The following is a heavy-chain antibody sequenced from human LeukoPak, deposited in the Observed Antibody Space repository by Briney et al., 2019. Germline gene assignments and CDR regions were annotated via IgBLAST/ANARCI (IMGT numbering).Heavy chain of an antibody. D-gene: IGHD6-6*01. CDR2: IYHSGST. Sequence: GSLRLSCAASGFTFSSYSMNWVRQPPGKGLEWIGSIYHSGSTYYNPSLKSRVTISVDTSKNQFSLKLSSVTAADTAVHYCIAARYSLFDYWGQGTLVTVSS. V-gene: IGHV4-38-2*01. J-gene: IGHJ4*02. CDR1: GFTFSSYS. CDR3: IAARYSLFDY.